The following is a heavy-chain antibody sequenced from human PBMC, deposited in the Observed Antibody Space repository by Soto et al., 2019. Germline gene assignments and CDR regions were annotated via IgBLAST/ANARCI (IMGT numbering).Heavy chain of an antibody. Sequence: EAQLVESGGGLVQPGGSLRLSCEASGFSLGSYWMTWVRQAPGKGLEWVANIKKDGSRTSYLDSVRGRLIISRDNVGNSLSLQMDSLRAEDTGLYFCARDVSPGTSTLYLDAFDIWGQGTMVTVSS. CDR2: IKKDGSRT. J-gene: IGHJ3*02. V-gene: IGHV3-7*05. D-gene: IGHD2-8*01. CDR1: GFSLGSYW. CDR3: ARDVSPGTSTLYLDAFDI.